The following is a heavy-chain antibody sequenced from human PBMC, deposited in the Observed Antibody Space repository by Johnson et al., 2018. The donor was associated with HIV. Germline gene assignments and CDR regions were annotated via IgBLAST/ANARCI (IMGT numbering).Heavy chain of an antibody. J-gene: IGHJ3*01. V-gene: IGHV3-33*08. CDR1: GFTFSSYG. Sequence: QVQLVESGGNLVKPGGSLRLSCAASGFTFSSYGMHWVRQAPGKGLEWVAFIRYDGSNKYYADSVKGRFTISRDNAKNSLYLQMNSLRAEDTALYYCARLDEIAAAGTGDAFDAWGQGTMVTVSS. CDR3: ARLDEIAAAGTGDAFDA. CDR2: IRYDGSNK. D-gene: IGHD6-13*01.